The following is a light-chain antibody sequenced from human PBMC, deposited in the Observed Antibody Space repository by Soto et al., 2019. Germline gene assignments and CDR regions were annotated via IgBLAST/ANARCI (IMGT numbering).Light chain of an antibody. CDR2: GAS. Sequence: ESVLTQSPGTLSLSPGESAALSCRASQSVSSNYLAWYQQKPGQAPRLLIYGASTRATGIPDRFSGSGSGTDFTLTISRLEPDDSAVYYCQQYGSSPTWTFGQGTKVDI. J-gene: IGKJ1*01. V-gene: IGKV3-20*01. CDR3: QQYGSSPTWT. CDR1: QSVSSNY.